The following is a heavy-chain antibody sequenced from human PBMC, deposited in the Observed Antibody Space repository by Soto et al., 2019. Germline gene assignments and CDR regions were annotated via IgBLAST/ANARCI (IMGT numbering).Heavy chain of an antibody. V-gene: IGHV3-23*01. CDR1: GFPFSTSA. Sequence: EVQLLESGGGLVQPGGSLRLSCAASGFPFSTSAMNWVRQAPGKGLEWVSIISASSDAAYYAESVKGRFASSRDNSKNTLYLQMNSLGAEVTVVYYCAKYSGSYPVYNGLSLWGQGTTVTVS. J-gene: IGHJ6*02. CDR2: ISASSDAA. D-gene: IGHD1-26*01. CDR3: AKYSGSYPVYNGLSL.